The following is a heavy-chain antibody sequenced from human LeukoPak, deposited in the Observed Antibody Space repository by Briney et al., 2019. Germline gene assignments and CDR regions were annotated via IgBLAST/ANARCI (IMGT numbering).Heavy chain of an antibody. CDR3: ARANQAVDAFDI. CDR2: ISAYNGNT. Sequence: ASVNVSCKASGYTFTSYGISWVRQAPGQGLEWMGWISAYNGNTNYAQKLQGRVTMTTDTSTSTAYMELRSLRSDDTAVYYCARANQAVDAFDIWGQGTMVTVSS. CDR1: GYTFTSYG. J-gene: IGHJ3*02. D-gene: IGHD4-17*01. V-gene: IGHV1-18*01.